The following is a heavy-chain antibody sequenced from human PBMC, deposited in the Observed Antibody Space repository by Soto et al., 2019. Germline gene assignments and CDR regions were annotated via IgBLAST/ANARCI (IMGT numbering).Heavy chain of an antibody. D-gene: IGHD1-26*01. Sequence: GGSLRLSCEVSGLTFNTSGMHWVRQAPGKGLEWVAIIWHDGNNKYYADSVRGRFIISRDNSKNRLYLQMNSLRAEDTAVYYCASDLVGASDSYGLDVWGQGTPVTVSS. CDR2: IWHDGNNK. CDR3: ASDLVGASDSYGLDV. J-gene: IGHJ6*02. CDR1: GLTFNTSG. V-gene: IGHV3-33*08.